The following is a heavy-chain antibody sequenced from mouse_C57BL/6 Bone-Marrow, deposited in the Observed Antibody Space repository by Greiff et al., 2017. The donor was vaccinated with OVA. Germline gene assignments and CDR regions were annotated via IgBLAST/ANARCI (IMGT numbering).Heavy chain of an antibody. Sequence: QVQLQQSGPELVRPGVSVKISCKGSGYTFTDYAMHWVKQSHAKSLEWIGVISTYYGDASYNQKVKDKATMTVDKSSSTAYMELARLTAEDAAVYYCAVSYYDGSSYYAMDYWGQGTSVTVSS. J-gene: IGHJ4*01. D-gene: IGHD1-1*01. V-gene: IGHV1-67*01. CDR3: AVSYYDGSSYYAMDY. CDR1: GYTFTDYA. CDR2: ISTYYGDA.